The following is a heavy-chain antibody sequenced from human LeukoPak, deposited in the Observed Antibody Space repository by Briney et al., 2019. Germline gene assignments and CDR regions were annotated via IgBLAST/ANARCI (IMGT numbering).Heavy chain of an antibody. J-gene: IGHJ4*02. CDR3: ARDGRSIAARPFDY. CDR1: GFTFSSYW. Sequence: PGGSLRLSCAASGFTFSSYWMSWVRQAPGKGLEWVANIKQDGSEKYYVDSVKGRFTISRDNAKNSLYLQMNSLRAEDTAVYYCARDGRSIAARPFDYWGQGTLVTVSS. V-gene: IGHV3-7*01. D-gene: IGHD6-6*01. CDR2: IKQDGSEK.